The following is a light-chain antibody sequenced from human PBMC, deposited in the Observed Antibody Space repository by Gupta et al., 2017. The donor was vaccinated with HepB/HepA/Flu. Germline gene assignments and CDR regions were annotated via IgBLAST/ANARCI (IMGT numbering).Light chain of an antibody. CDR1: SLRRPY. V-gene: IGLV3-19*01. Sequence: SSELTQDPAVSVALGHTVRITCQGDSLRRPYASWYQQQTGQAPVLVIYGKTNRTSGIPDRFSGSSSGNTASLTITGAQAEEEADYYCNSRDSSGNHVVFGGGTKLTVL. J-gene: IGLJ2*01. CDR2: GKT. CDR3: NSRDSSGNHVV.